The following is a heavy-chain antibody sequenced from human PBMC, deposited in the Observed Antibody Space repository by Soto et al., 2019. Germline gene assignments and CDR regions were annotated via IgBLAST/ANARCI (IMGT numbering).Heavy chain of an antibody. Sequence: PSETLSLTCTVSGGSISSSSSYWGWIRPPPGKGLEWIGSIHYSGSTYYNPSLKSRVTISVDTSKNQFSLKLNSVTAAETAVYNCPKHPGQGPLDPFTYGAQGPLVPVP. CDR3: PKHPGQGPLDPFTY. CDR2: IHYSGST. J-gene: IGHJ4*02. CDR1: GGSISSSSSY. V-gene: IGHV4-39*01.